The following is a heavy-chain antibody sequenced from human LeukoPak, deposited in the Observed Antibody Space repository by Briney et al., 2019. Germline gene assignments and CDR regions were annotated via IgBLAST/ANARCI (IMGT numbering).Heavy chain of an antibody. J-gene: IGHJ5*02. CDR3: ARHKCGIDWFDP. CDR1: GDSIRSSGFC. CDR2: ICDTGNT. D-gene: IGHD1-14*01. Sequence: SETLSLTCTLSGDSIRSSGFCWGWIRQPPGKGLECVGVICDTGNTYYNPSLKSRVTISVDTSKNQFSLRVTSVTAADTALYYCARHKCGIDWFDPWGQGTLVTVSS. V-gene: IGHV4-39*01.